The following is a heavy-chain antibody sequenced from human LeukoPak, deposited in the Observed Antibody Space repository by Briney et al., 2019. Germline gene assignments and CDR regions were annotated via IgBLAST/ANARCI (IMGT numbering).Heavy chain of an antibody. J-gene: IGHJ4*02. CDR1: GFTFHNAW. V-gene: IGHV3-15*01. Sequence: GGSLRLSCAASGFTFHNAWMTWVRQAPGKGLEWVGRMKSNRDGGTSDYAAPVKGRFTISRDDSKDTLYLHMNSLRAEDTAVYYCTTLSNDVLYWGQGTLVTVS. CDR2: MKSNRDGGTS. CDR3: TTLSNDVLY. D-gene: IGHD4-11*01.